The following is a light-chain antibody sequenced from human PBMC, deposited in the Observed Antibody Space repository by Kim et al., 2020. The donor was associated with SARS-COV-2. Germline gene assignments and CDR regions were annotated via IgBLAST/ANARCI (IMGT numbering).Light chain of an antibody. J-gene: IGLJ1*01. Sequence: PAQRVTISCSGSSANIGSNTVNWYQQLPGTAPKLLIYSNNQRPSGVPDRFSGSKSGTSASLAISGLQSEDEADYYCAAWDDSLDYVFGTGTKVTVL. V-gene: IGLV1-44*01. CDR1: SANIGSNT. CDR2: SNN. CDR3: AAWDDSLDYV.